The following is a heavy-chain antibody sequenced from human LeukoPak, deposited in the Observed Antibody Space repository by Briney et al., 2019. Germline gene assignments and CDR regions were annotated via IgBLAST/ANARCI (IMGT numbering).Heavy chain of an antibody. J-gene: IGHJ6*03. CDR3: ARHRGDNSNPRYYFYYMDV. D-gene: IGHD4-11*01. V-gene: IGHV4-38-2*01. CDR2: MYHRGST. CDR1: GHSISSGYY. Sequence: SETLSLTCSVSGHSISSGYYRGWIRQPPGKGLEWIGTMYHRGSTYYNPSLKSRVPMSGDTSKNHFSLKLSSVIAADAAVYYCARHRGDNSNPRYYFYYMDVWGKGTTVTVSS.